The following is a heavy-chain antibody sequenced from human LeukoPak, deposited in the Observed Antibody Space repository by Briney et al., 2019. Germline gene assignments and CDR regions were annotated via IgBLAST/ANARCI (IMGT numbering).Heavy chain of an antibody. CDR3: ARVGVAAAGTILAYFDY. CDR1: GYTFTSYD. Sequence: ASVKVSCKASGYTFTSYDINWVRQATGQGLEWMGWMNPNSGNTGYAQKFQGRVTMTRDMSTSTVYMELSSLRSEDTAVYYCARVGVAAAGTILAYFDYWGQGTLVTVSS. D-gene: IGHD6-13*01. V-gene: IGHV1-8*01. J-gene: IGHJ4*02. CDR2: MNPNSGNT.